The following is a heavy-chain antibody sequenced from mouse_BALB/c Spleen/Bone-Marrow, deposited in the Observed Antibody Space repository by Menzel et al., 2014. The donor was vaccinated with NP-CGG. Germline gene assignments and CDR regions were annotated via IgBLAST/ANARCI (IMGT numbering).Heavy chain of an antibody. J-gene: IGHJ4*01. Sequence: EVKLQESGPEFVKPGASVKMSCKASGYTFTNYVMHWVKQKPGQGLEWIGYINPYNDGTKYNEKFKGRATLTSDKSSGTAYMELSSLTSEDSAVYYCARRPSFYGSSYGAMDYWGQGTSVTVSS. D-gene: IGHD1-1*01. V-gene: IGHV1-14*01. CDR2: INPYNDGT. CDR3: ARRPSFYGSSYGAMDY. CDR1: GYTFTNYV.